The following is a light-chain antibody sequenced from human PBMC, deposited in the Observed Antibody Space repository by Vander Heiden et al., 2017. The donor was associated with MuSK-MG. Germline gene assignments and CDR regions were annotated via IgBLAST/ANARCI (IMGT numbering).Light chain of an antibody. V-gene: IGKV4-1*01. CDR3: QQYDTAQHT. J-gene: IGKJ4*01. CDR1: QSVLYSGNNKNY. CDR2: WAS. Sequence: DIVMTQSPDSLAVSLGERATINCKSSQSVLYSGNNKNYLAWYQQKPGQPPKLLIYWASTRESGVPDRFSGRGSETAFTLTISSLQAEDVAVSYCQQYDTAQHTFGGGTKVXIK.